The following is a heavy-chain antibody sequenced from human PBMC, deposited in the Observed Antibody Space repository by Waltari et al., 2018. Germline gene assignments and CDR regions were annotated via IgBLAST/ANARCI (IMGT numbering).Heavy chain of an antibody. CDR2: IYTSGST. V-gene: IGHV4-61*09. CDR1: CGSIRSGRYY. CDR3: ARGAWFDP. J-gene: IGHJ5*02. Sequence: QVQLQESGPGLVKPSQTLSLTCTVSCGSIRSGRYYWSWIRQPAGKGLEWIGYIYTSGSTNYNPSLKSRVTISVDTSKNQFSLKLSSVTAADTAVYYCARGAWFDPWGQGTLVTVSS.